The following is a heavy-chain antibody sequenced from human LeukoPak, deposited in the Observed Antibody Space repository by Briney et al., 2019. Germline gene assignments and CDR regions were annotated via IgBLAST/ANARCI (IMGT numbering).Heavy chain of an antibody. Sequence: GGSLRLSCAASGFGFTNAWMVWVRQAPGKGLEWVGRIKANIDGGATDLAPPVKGRFTISRDDLTRTLYLQMNSPKTEDTGVYYCTTDFSHFDFSSGYYSYWGQGSLVIVSS. J-gene: IGHJ4*02. CDR1: GFGFTNAW. V-gene: IGHV3-15*01. D-gene: IGHD3-3*01. CDR3: TTDFSHFDFSSGYYSY. CDR2: IKANIDGGAT.